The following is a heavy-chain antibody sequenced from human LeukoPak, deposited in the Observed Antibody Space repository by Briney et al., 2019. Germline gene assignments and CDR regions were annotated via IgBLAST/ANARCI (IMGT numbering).Heavy chain of an antibody. CDR3: AKHREYYDSSGYYYGIFDY. V-gene: IGHV3-30*02. CDR1: GFTFSSYG. CDR2: IWYDGSNK. D-gene: IGHD3-22*01. J-gene: IGHJ4*02. Sequence: GGSLRLSCAASGFTFSSYGMHWVRQAPGKGLEWEAFIWYDGSNKYYADSVKGRFTISRDNSKNTLYLQMNSLRAEDTAVYYCAKHREYYDSSGYYYGIFDYWAREPWSPSPQ.